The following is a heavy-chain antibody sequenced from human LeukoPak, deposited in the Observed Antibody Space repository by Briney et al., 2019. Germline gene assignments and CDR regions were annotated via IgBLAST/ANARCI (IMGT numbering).Heavy chain of an antibody. CDR1: GYSISSGYY. Sequence: SETLSLTCTVSGYSISSGYYWGLIRQPPGKGLEWIGSIYHSGSTYYNPSLKSRVTISVDTSKNQFSLKLNSVTAADTAIYYCARDQWWDLQRIWFDPWGQGTLVTVSS. J-gene: IGHJ5*02. D-gene: IGHD2-15*01. CDR2: IYHSGST. CDR3: ARDQWWDLQRIWFDP. V-gene: IGHV4-38-2*02.